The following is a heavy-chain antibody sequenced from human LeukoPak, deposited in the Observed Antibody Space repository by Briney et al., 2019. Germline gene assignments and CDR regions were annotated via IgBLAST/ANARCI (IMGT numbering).Heavy chain of an antibody. CDR1: GTSISEYY. D-gene: IGHD1-1*01. Sequence: SETLSLTCNVSGTSISEYYWSWIRQPAGKGLEWIGRIYTSGSTNYNPSLKSRVTISVDTSKNQFSLKLSSVTAADTAVYYCAREKPETGLFDYWGQGTLVTVSS. CDR3: AREKPETGLFDY. V-gene: IGHV4-4*07. J-gene: IGHJ4*02. CDR2: IYTSGST.